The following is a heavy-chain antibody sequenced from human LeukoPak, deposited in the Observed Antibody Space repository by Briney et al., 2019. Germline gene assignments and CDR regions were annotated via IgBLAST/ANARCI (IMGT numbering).Heavy chain of an antibody. V-gene: IGHV4-34*01. CDR3: ARVRAYCSGGSCYSVVYYFYYYYMDV. Sequence: SETLSLTCAVYGVSFSGYYWSWIRQPPGKGLEWIGEINHSGDTNYNPSLKSRVTISVDTSKKQFSLKLSSVTAADTAVYYCARVRAYCSGGSCYSVVYYFYYYYMDVWGKGTTVTVSS. D-gene: IGHD2-15*01. J-gene: IGHJ6*03. CDR1: GVSFSGYY. CDR2: INHSGDT.